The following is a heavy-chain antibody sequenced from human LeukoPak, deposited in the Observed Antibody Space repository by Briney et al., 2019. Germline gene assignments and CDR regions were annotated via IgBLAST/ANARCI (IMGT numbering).Heavy chain of an antibody. V-gene: IGHV4-59*01. CDR1: GGSISSYY. J-gene: IGHJ2*01. CDR2: IYYSGST. Sequence: SETLSLTCTVSGGSISSYYWSWIRQPPGKGLEWIWYIYYSGSTNYNPSLKSRVTISVDTSKNQFSLKLSSVTAADTAVYYCARDYCSGGSCHFDWYFDLWGRGTLVTVSS. CDR3: ARDYCSGGSCHFDWYFDL. D-gene: IGHD2-15*01.